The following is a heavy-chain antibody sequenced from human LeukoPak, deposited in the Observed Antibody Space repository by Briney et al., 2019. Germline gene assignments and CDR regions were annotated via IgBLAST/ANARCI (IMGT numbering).Heavy chain of an antibody. Sequence: GGSLRLSCAASGFTFSSYSMNWVRQAPGKGLEWVSFISSSSSTIYYADSVKGRFTISRDNAKNSLYLQMNSLRAEDTAVYYCARDRGGSYSAIDYWGQGTLVTASS. J-gene: IGHJ4*02. CDR1: GFTFSSYS. CDR3: ARDRGGSYSAIDY. CDR2: ISSSSSTI. V-gene: IGHV3-48*04. D-gene: IGHD1-26*01.